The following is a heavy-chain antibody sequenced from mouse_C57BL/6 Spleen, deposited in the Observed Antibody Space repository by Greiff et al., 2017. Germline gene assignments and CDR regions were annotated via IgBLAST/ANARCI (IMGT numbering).Heavy chain of an antibody. Sequence: VQLQQSGPELVKPGASVKMSCKASGYTFTDYNMHWVKQSHGKSLEWIGSINPNNGGTSYNQKFKGKATLTVNKSSSTAYMELRSLRSEDSAVYYCARWWITTVVATDALDYWGQGTSVTVSS. D-gene: IGHD1-1*01. J-gene: IGHJ4*01. V-gene: IGHV1-22*01. CDR3: ARWWITTVVATDALDY. CDR2: INPNNGGT. CDR1: GYTFTDYN.